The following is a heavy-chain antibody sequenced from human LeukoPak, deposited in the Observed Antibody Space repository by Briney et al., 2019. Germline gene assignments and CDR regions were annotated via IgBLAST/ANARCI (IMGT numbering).Heavy chain of an antibody. CDR2: INHSGST. V-gene: IGHV4-34*01. CDR3: ARKIFGVDTSFDP. J-gene: IGHJ5*02. CDR1: GGSFSGYY. D-gene: IGHD3-3*01. Sequence: SETLSLTCAVYGGSFSGYYRSWIRQPPGKGLEWIGEINHSGSTNYNPSLKSRVTISVDTSKNQFSLKLSSVTAADTAVYYCARKIFGVDTSFDPWGQGTLVTVSS.